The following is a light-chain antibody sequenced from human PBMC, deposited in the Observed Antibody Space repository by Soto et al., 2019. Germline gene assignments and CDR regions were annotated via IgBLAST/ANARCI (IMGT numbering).Light chain of an antibody. V-gene: IGKV3D-15*01. CDR3: QHYNDWWT. J-gene: IGKJ1*01. CDR1: QSVSSN. CDR2: GAS. Sequence: EIVMTQSPATLSVSPGEEATLSCRASQSVSSNLTWYQHKPGQAPRLLIYGASTRATGVPARFSGSGSGTEYSRTISRLRSEDFAVYYCQHYNDWWTFGQGTKVEIK.